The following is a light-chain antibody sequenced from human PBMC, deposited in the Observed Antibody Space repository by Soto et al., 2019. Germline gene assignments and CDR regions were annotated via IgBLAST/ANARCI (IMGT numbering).Light chain of an antibody. CDR3: QQYSSHDLLT. CDR1: QSISSW. J-gene: IGKJ4*01. CDR2: DAS. Sequence: DIQMTQSPATLSASVGDRVTITCRASQSISSWLAWYQEKPGRAPKLLIYDASTLESGVPSRFSGSGSGTEFTLTISSLQPDDFATYYCQQYSSHDLLTFGGGTQVDIK. V-gene: IGKV1-5*01.